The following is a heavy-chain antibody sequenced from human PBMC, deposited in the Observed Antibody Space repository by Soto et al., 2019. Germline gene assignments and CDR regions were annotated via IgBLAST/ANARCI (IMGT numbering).Heavy chain of an antibody. Sequence: SETLSLTCAVSGGSISSGGYSWSWIRQPPGKGLEWIGYIYHSGSTYYNPSLKSRVTISVDRSKNQFSLKLSSVTAADTAVYYCARGVNHYYYGMDVWGQGTTVTVSS. J-gene: IGHJ6*02. CDR1: GGSISSGGYS. CDR3: ARGVNHYYYGMDV. CDR2: IYHSGST. D-gene: IGHD3-22*01. V-gene: IGHV4-30-2*01.